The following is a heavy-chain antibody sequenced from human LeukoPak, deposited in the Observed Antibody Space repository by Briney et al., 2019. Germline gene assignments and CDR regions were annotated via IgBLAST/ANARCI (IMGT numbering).Heavy chain of an antibody. CDR2: ISGSGGST. CDR1: GFTFSSYA. V-gene: IGHV3-23*01. Sequence: PGGSLRLSCAASGFTFSSYAMSWVRQAPGKGLEWVSAISGSGGSTYYADSVKGRITISRDNSKNTLYLQMNSLRAEDTAVYFCAKEHGYCSGGTCYSLGFFDSWGQGTLVTVSS. D-gene: IGHD2-15*01. CDR3: AKEHGYCSGGTCYSLGFFDS. J-gene: IGHJ4*02.